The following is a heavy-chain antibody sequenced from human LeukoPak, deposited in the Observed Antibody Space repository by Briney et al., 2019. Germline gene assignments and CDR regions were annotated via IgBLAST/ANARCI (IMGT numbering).Heavy chain of an antibody. J-gene: IGHJ4*02. CDR2: VDPEDGET. CDR1: GYTFTDYY. D-gene: IGHD3-22*01. V-gene: IGHV1-69-2*01. CDR3: ATGGRVVADEAFDY. Sequence: ATVKISCKVSGYTFTDYYMHWVQQAPGKGLEWMGLVDPEDGETIYAEEFQGRVTITADTSTDTAYMELSSLRSEDTAVYYCATGGRVVADEAFDYWGQGTLVTVSS.